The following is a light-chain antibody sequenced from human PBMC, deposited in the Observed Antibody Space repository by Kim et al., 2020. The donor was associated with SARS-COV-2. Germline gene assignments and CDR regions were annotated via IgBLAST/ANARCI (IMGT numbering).Light chain of an antibody. Sequence: AAVGHRVTITCRASQGSRSYVAWYQQEPGKAPKLLIYAASTLHSGVPSRFSGRGSGTDFTLTITNLQPEDCATYYCQQLDTPAWTFGPGTKVDIK. CDR3: QQLDTPAWT. J-gene: IGKJ1*01. V-gene: IGKV1-9*01. CDR2: AAS. CDR1: QGSRSY.